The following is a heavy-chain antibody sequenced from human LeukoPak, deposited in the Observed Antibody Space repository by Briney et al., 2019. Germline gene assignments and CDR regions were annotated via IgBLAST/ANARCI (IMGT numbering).Heavy chain of an antibody. V-gene: IGHV3-23*01. Sequence: GGSLRLSCAASGFTFSSYAMSWVRQAPGKGLEWVSAISGSGGSTYYADSVKGRLTISRDNSKNTLYLQMNSLRAEDTAVYYCAKDRGTWTYGPTWFDPWGQGTLVTASS. CDR1: GFTFSSYA. CDR2: ISGSGGST. D-gene: IGHD1-7*01. CDR3: AKDRGTWTYGPTWFDP. J-gene: IGHJ5*02.